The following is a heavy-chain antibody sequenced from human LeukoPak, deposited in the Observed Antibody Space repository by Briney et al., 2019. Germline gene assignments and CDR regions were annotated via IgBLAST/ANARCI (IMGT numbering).Heavy chain of an antibody. J-gene: IGHJ4*02. CDR1: GGTFSSYA. CDR2: IIPIFGTA. D-gene: IGHD2-2*01. Sequence: SVKVSCKASGGTFSSYAISWVRQAPGQGLEWMGGIIPIFGTANYAQKFQGRVTITADESTSTAYMELSSLRSEDTAVYYCAAVVPAVMGYFDYWGQGTLVTVPS. V-gene: IGHV1-69*13. CDR3: AAVVPAVMGYFDY.